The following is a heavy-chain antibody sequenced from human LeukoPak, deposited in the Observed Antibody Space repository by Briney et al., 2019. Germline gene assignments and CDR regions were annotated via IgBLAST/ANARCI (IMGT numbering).Heavy chain of an antibody. CDR3: ARDDFVSGHDILTAYFYYYYMDV. V-gene: IGHV3-7*01. Sequence: GGSLRLSCAASGFTFSSYWMSWVRQAPGKGLEWVANIKQDGNEKYYVDSVKGRFTISRDNAKNSLSLQMNSLRAEDTAVYYCARDDFVSGHDILTAYFYYYYMDVWGKGTTVTVSS. CDR2: IKQDGNEK. D-gene: IGHD3-9*01. CDR1: GFTFSSYW. J-gene: IGHJ6*03.